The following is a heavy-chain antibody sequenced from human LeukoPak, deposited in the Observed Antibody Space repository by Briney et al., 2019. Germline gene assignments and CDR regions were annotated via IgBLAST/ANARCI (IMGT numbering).Heavy chain of an antibody. CDR1: GFTFSSYE. V-gene: IGHV3-48*03. Sequence: PGGSLRLSCAASGFTFSSYEMNWVRQAPGKGLEWVSYISSSGSTTYYADSVKGRFTISRDNSKNTLYLQMNSLRAEDTAVYYCAKSGYNRFDYWGQGTLVIVS. J-gene: IGHJ4*02. D-gene: IGHD5-24*01. CDR3: AKSGYNRFDY. CDR2: ISSSGSTT.